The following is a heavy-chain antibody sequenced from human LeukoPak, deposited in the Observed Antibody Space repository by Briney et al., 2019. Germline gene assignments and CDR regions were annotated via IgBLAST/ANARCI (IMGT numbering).Heavy chain of an antibody. Sequence: SETLSLTCTVSGGSISSSSYYWGWIRQPPGKGLEWIGSIYYSGSTYYNPSLKSRVTISVDTSKNQFSLKLSSVTAADTAVYYCARDHRGYCGGDCYSNWFDPWGQGTLVTVSS. CDR2: IYYSGST. CDR3: ARDHRGYCGGDCYSNWFDP. CDR1: GGSISSSSYY. J-gene: IGHJ5*02. V-gene: IGHV4-39*07. D-gene: IGHD2-21*02.